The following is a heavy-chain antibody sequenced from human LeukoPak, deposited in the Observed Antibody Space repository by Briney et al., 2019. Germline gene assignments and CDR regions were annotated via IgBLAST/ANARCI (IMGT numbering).Heavy chain of an antibody. CDR3: ARTYYGDNWFDP. D-gene: IGHD3-10*01. CDR2: IYHSGST. Sequence: SGTLSLTCAVSGGSIISGYYWGWIRQPPGKGLEWIGSIYHSGSTYYNPSLKSRATISVDTSKNQFSLKLNSVTAADRAVYYCARTYYGDNWFDPWGQGTLVTVSS. V-gene: IGHV4-38-2*01. CDR1: GGSIISGYY. J-gene: IGHJ5*02.